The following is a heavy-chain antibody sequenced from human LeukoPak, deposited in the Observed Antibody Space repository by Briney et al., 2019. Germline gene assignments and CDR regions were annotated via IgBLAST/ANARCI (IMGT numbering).Heavy chain of an antibody. CDR1: GFTFSSYE. CDR2: ISSSGSTI. CDR3: ATDPTVAGTSEYFQH. J-gene: IGHJ1*01. V-gene: IGHV3-48*03. D-gene: IGHD6-19*01. Sequence: HPGGSLRLSCAASGFTFSSYEMNWVRQAPGKGLEWVSYISSSGSTIYYADSVKGRFTISRDNAKNSLYLQMNSLRAEDTAVYYCATDPTVAGTSEYFQHWGQGTLVTVSS.